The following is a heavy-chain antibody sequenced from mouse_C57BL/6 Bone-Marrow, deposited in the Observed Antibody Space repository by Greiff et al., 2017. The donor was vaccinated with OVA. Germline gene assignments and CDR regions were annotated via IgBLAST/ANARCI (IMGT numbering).Heavy chain of an antibody. CDR1: GFTFSDYY. V-gene: IGHV5-12*01. Sequence: EVQVVESGGGLVQPGGSLKLSCAASGFTFSDYYMYWVRQTPEKRLEWVAYISNGGGSTYYPDTVKGRFTISRDNAKNTLYLQMSRLKSEDTAMYYCASPYSNYGYFDVWGTGTTVTVSS. CDR2: ISNGGGST. J-gene: IGHJ1*03. D-gene: IGHD2-5*01. CDR3: ASPYSNYGYFDV.